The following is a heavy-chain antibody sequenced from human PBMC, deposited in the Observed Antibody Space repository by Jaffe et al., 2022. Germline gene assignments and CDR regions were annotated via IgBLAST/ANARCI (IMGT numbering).Heavy chain of an antibody. V-gene: IGHV1-69*01. CDR1: GGTFSSYA. CDR2: IIPIFGTA. J-gene: IGHJ6*03. CDR3: ARLPNGDYVFGSSYYYYMDV. D-gene: IGHD4-17*01. Sequence: QVQLVQSGAEVKKPGSSVKVSCKASGGTFSSYAISWVRQAPGQGLEWMGGIIPIFGTANYAQKFQGRVTITADESTSTAYMELSSLRSEDTAVYYCARLPNGDYVFGSSYYYYMDVWGKGTTVTVSS.